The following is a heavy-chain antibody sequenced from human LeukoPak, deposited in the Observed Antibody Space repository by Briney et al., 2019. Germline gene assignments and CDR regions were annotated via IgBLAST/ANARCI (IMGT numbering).Heavy chain of an antibody. CDR2: IYPGDSDT. Sequence: PGESLKISCKGSGYSFTSYWIGWVRQMPGKGLEWMGIIYPGDSDTRYSPSFQGQVTISADKSISTAYLQWSSLKVSDTAMYYCASTYYDFWSGYYPRGYYYYYMDVWGKGTTVTVSS. CDR3: ASTYYDFWSGYYPRGYYYYYMDV. CDR1: GYSFTSYW. J-gene: IGHJ6*03. D-gene: IGHD3-3*01. V-gene: IGHV5-51*01.